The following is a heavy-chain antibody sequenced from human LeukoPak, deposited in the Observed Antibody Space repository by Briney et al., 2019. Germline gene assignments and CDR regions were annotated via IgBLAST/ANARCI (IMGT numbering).Heavy chain of an antibody. Sequence: GGSLRLSCVAPGFTFSSYPMHWVRQAPDKGLEYLSAILGNGHASFYADSVKGRFTISRDNSKNTLYLQMGNLRADDMAVYYCARDSSSGYSFDSWGQGTLVTVSS. V-gene: IGHV3-64*02. CDR1: GFTFSSYP. D-gene: IGHD6-19*01. J-gene: IGHJ4*02. CDR3: ARDSSSGYSFDS. CDR2: ILGNGHAS.